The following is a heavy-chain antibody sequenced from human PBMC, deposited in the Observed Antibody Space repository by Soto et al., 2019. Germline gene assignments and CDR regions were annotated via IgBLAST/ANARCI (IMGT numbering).Heavy chain of an antibody. CDR1: GYTFIDYY. CDR2: IKPNSGDT. Sequence: ASVKVSCKASGYTFIDYYIHWVRLAPGQGLEWMGWIKPNSGDTKYAQKFQGWVTMTRDTSIRTAYMELSRLRSDDTAIYYCARGYGGLGNYVFYFYGLDVWGQGTTVTVSS. V-gene: IGHV1-2*04. J-gene: IGHJ6*02. CDR3: ARGYGGLGNYVFYFYGLDV. D-gene: IGHD3-16*01.